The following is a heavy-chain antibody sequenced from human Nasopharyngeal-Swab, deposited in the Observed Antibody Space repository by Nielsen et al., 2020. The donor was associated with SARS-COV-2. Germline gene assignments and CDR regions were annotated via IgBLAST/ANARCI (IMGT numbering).Heavy chain of an antibody. Sequence: WVGQAPGQGLEWMGWISAYNGNTNYAQKLQGRVTMTTDTSTSTAYMELRSPRSDDTAVYYCASCSSTSCPPKYYYMDVWGKGTTVTVSS. V-gene: IGHV1-18*01. CDR2: ISAYNGNT. J-gene: IGHJ6*03. D-gene: IGHD2-2*01. CDR3: ASCSSTSCPPKYYYMDV.